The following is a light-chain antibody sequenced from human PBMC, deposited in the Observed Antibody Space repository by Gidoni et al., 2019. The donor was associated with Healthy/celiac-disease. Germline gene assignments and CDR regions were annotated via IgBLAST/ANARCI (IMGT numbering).Light chain of an antibody. J-gene: IGLJ2*01. CDR3: SSYTSSSTLVV. V-gene: IGLV2-14*01. CDR1: SSDVGGYNY. Sequence: QSALTQPASVSVSPGQSITISCTGTSSDVGGYNYVSWYQQTPGKAPKLMIYDVSNRPSGVSNRFSGSKSGNTASRTISGLQAEDEADYYCSSYTSSSTLVVFGGGTKLTVL. CDR2: DVS.